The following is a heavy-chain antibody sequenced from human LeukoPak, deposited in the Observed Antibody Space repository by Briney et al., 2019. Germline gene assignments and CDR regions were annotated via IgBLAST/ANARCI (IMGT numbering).Heavy chain of an antibody. V-gene: IGHV3-30*18. D-gene: IGHD5/OR15-5a*01. CDR1: GFSFSNYD. J-gene: IGHJ3*02. CDR2: ISYDGSNK. Sequence: GRSLRLSCAASGFSFSNYDMHWVRQAPGKGLEWVAVISYDGSNKYYADSVKGRFTISRDNSKNTLFLQMNSLRAEDTTVYYCAKESTMSAGSFDIWSQGTMVTVSS. CDR3: AKESTMSAGSFDI.